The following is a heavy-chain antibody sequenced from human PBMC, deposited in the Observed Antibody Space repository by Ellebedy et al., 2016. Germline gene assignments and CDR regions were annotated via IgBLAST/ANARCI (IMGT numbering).Heavy chain of an antibody. V-gene: IGHV3-74*01. Sequence: HTGGSLRLSCAASGFTFSSYWIHWVRQAPGKGLVLVSRINNDGSGTVYADTVKGRFTISRDNAKNTVYLQMNSLRAEDAAMYYCARDVWVSAEGSRFDPWGQGTLVTVSS. CDR3: ARDVWVSAEGSRFDP. CDR1: GFTFSSYW. CDR2: INNDGSGT. J-gene: IGHJ5*02. D-gene: IGHD1-26*01.